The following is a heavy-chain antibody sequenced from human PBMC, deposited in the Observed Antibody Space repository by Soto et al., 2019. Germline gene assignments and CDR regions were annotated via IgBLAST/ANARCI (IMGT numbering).Heavy chain of an antibody. CDR2: IWYDGSNK. Sequence: GGSLRLSCAASGFTFSSYGMHWVRQAPGKGLEWVAVIWYDGSNKYYADSVKGRFTISRDNSKNTLYLQMNSLRAEDTAVYYCARCGVRGSGWYPNWFDPWGQGTLVTVSS. V-gene: IGHV3-33*01. D-gene: IGHD6-19*01. CDR3: ARCGVRGSGWYPNWFDP. J-gene: IGHJ5*02. CDR1: GFTFSSYG.